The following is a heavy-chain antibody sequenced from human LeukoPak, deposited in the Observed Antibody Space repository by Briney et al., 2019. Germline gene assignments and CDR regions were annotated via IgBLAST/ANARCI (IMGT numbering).Heavy chain of an antibody. V-gene: IGHV4-59*08. Sequence: PSETLSLTCNVSGGSISNYYWTWIRQPPGKGLEWIGFIYYRGRTNYNPSLKSRVTISVDTSKNQFSLQLTSVTAADTAVYYCARHDRDYTTSSGTIDYWGQGTLVTVSS. J-gene: IGHJ4*02. CDR3: ARHDRDYTTSSGTIDY. CDR1: GGSISNYY. D-gene: IGHD6-6*01. CDR2: IYYRGRT.